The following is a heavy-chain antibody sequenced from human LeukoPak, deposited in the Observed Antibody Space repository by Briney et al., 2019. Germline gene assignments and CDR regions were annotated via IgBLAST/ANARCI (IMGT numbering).Heavy chain of an antibody. CDR2: IRYDGSNK. D-gene: IGHD2-2*01. CDR3: AKSDCSSTSCPDAFDI. CDR1: GFTFSSYG. Sequence: GSLRLSCAASGFTFSSYGMHWVRQAPGKGLEWVAFIRYDGSNKYYADSVKGRFTISRDNSKNTLYLQMNSLRAEDTAVYYCAKSDCSSTSCPDAFDIWGQGTMVTVSS. J-gene: IGHJ3*02. V-gene: IGHV3-30*02.